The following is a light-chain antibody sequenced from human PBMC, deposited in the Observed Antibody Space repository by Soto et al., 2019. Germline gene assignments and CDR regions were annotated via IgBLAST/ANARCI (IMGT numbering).Light chain of an antibody. CDR1: NCNVGAYDF. J-gene: IGLJ1*01. CDR2: DVT. V-gene: IGLV2-14*03. CDR3: CSYTSRSTLV. Sequence: QSVLTQPPSVSGSPGQTITISCTGTNCNVGAYDFVSWYQQPPGTANNLMIYDVTNRSAVAASRFAGSKSAQAASLTIAGLPADDADDYYCCSYTSRSTLVFGTGTKVTVL.